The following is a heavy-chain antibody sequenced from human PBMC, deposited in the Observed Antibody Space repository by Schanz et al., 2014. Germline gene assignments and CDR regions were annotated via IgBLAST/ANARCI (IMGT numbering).Heavy chain of an antibody. J-gene: IGHJ4*02. V-gene: IGHV3-33*01. CDR2: LWHDGSKK. CDR3: ARDFHGYGPHLDY. Sequence: QVQLVESGGGVVQPGRSLRLSCVASGFTFSSYDVFWVGQAPGKGLEWVAILWHDGSKKYYADSVKGRFTVSRDNSKNTLYLQLNSLRAEDTAVYYCARDFHGYGPHLDYWGQGSLVTVSS. D-gene: IGHD5-12*01. CDR1: GFTFSSYD.